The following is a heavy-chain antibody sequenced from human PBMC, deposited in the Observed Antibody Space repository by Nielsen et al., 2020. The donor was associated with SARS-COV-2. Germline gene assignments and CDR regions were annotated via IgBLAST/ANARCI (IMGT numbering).Heavy chain of an antibody. Sequence: GESLKISCAASGFTFSSYWMGWVRQAPGKGLEWVANIKQDGSEKYYVDSVKGRFTISRDNAKNSLYLQMNSLRAEDTAVYYCATLAVAGTPNDYWGQGTLVTVSS. J-gene: IGHJ4*02. CDR2: IKQDGSEK. D-gene: IGHD6-19*01. CDR3: ATLAVAGTPNDY. CDR1: GFTFSSYW. V-gene: IGHV3-7*03.